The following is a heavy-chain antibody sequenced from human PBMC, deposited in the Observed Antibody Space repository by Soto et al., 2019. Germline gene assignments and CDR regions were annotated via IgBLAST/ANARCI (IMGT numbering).Heavy chain of an antibody. CDR1: GGTFSSYA. CDR2: IIPIFGTA. CDR3: ARDPLGAPGNYYYGMDV. J-gene: IGHJ6*02. Sequence: QVQLVQSGAEVKKPGSSVKVSCKASGGTFSSYAISWVRQAPGQGLEWMGGIIPIFGTANYAQKFQGRVRFTADESTSTAYMELSRMRSEDTAVYYCARDPLGAPGNYYYGMDVWGQGSTVTVSS. V-gene: IGHV1-69*01. D-gene: IGHD3-10*01.